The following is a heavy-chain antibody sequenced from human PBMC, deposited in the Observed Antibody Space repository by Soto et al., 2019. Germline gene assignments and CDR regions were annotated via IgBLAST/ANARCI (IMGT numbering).Heavy chain of an antibody. V-gene: IGHV3-15*07. CDR1: GFTFSNAW. D-gene: IGHD3-22*01. Sequence: GGSLRLSCAASGFTFSNAWMNWVRQAPGKGLEWVGRIKSKTDGGTTDYAAPVKGRFTISRDDSKNTLYLQMNSLKTDDTAVYYCTTDTPLQYYYDSSGYPPSVDYWGQGTLVTVSS. CDR3: TTDTPLQYYYDSSGYPPSVDY. J-gene: IGHJ4*02. CDR2: IKSKTDGGTT.